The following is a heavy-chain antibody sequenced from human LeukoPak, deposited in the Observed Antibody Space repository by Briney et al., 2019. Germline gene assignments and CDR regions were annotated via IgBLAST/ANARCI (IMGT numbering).Heavy chain of an antibody. V-gene: IGHV3-9*01. CDR3: AKDWQAAGTFLDY. CDR2: ISWNSGSI. Sequence: GGSLRLSCAASGFTFDDYAMHWVRHAPGKGLEWVSGISWNSGSIGYADSVKGRFTISRDNAKNSLYLQMNSLRAEDTALYYCAKDWQAAGTFLDYWGQGTLVTVSS. D-gene: IGHD6-13*01. CDR1: GFTFDDYA. J-gene: IGHJ4*02.